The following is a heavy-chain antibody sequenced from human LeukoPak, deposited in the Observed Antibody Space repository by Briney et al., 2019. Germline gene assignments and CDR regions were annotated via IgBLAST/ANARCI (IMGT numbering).Heavy chain of an antibody. V-gene: IGHV4-59*01. D-gene: IGHD6-19*01. J-gene: IGHJ4*02. Sequence: PSETLSLTCTVSGGSISSYYRSWIRQPPGKGLEWIGYIYYSGSTNYNPSLKSRVTISVDTSKNQFSLKLSSVTAADTAVYYCARFSSGGGFDYWGQGTLVTVSS. CDR3: ARFSSGGGFDY. CDR2: IYYSGST. CDR1: GGSISSYY.